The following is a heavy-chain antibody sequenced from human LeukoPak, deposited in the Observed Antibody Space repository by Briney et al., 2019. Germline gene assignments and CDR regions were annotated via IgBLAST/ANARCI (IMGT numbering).Heavy chain of an antibody. CDR1: GYTFTSYG. CDR3: ARDNAWFGEFSFYYGMDV. D-gene: IGHD3-10*01. J-gene: IGHJ6*02. Sequence: ASVKVSCKASGYTFTSYGISWVRQAPGQGLEWMGWINAYNGNTNYAQKLQGRVTMTTDTSTSTAYMELRSLRSDDTAVYYCARDNAWFGEFSFYYGMDVWGQGTTVTVSS. CDR2: INAYNGNT. V-gene: IGHV1-18*01.